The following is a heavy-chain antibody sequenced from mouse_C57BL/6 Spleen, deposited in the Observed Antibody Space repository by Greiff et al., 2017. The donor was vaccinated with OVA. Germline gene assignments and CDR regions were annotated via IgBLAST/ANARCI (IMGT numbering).Heavy chain of an antibody. CDR1: GYTFTDYY. J-gene: IGHJ4*01. D-gene: IGHD1-1*01. CDR2: INPNNGGT. CDR3: ARGYGSSYDAMDY. Sequence: VQLQQSGPELVKPGASVKISCKASGYTFTDYYMNWVKQSHGKSLEWIGDINPNNGGTSYNQKFKGKATLTVDKSSSTAYMELRSLTSEDSAVYYCARGYGSSYDAMDYWGQGTSVTVSS. V-gene: IGHV1-26*01.